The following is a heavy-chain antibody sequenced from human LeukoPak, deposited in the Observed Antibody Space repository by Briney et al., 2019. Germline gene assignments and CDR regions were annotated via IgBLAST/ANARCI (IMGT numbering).Heavy chain of an antibody. D-gene: IGHD3-10*01. CDR1: GGSIRSSSYF. J-gene: IGHJ4*02. CDR2: IYYSGSS. CDR3: ARGGYYGSGREDF. V-gene: IGHV4-39*07. Sequence: PSETLSLTCTVSGGSIRSSSYFWGWIRQPPGKGLEWIGNIYYSGSSYYNPSLKSRVTISVDTSKNQFSLKMRSVTAADTAVYYCARGGYYGSGREDFWGQGTLVTVSS.